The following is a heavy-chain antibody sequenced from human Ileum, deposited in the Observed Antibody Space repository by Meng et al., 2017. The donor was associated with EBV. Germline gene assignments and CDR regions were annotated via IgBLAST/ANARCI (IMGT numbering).Heavy chain of an antibody. V-gene: IGHV4-4*02. CDR2: IYHSGIT. CDR1: GGSISSSNW. Sequence: QGVLQEPGPGLVKPSWTLSLTCAVSGGSISSSNWWSWVRQPPGKGLEWIGKIYHSGITIYNPSLKSRVTMSVDNSKNQFSLKLNSMTAADTAVYYCARDPTGGEDHQRVWGQGTLVTVSS. J-gene: IGHJ4*02. D-gene: IGHD1-14*01. CDR3: ARDPTGGEDHQRV.